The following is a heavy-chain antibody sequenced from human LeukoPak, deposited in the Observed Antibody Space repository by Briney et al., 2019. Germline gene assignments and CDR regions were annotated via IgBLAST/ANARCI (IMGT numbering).Heavy chain of an antibody. D-gene: IGHD3-10*01. J-gene: IGHJ6*02. Sequence: ASVKVSCKASGYTFTSYDINWVRQATGQGLEWMGWMIPNSGNTGYAQKFQGRVTMTRNTSISTAYMELSSLRSEDTAVYYCARGMTGYYGFYYYGMDVWGQGTTVTVSS. CDR1: GYTFTSYD. V-gene: IGHV1-8*01. CDR3: ARGMTGYYGFYYYGMDV. CDR2: MIPNSGNT.